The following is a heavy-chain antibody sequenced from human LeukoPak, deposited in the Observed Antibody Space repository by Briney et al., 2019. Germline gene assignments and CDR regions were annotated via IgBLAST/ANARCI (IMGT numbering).Heavy chain of an antibody. CDR2: IYTSGST. CDR1: GGSISSGSYY. J-gene: IGHJ4*02. CDR3: ARVGSGWGEIDY. V-gene: IGHV4-61*02. Sequence: SETLSLTCTVSGGSISSGSYYWSWIRQPAGKGLEWIGRIYTSGSTNYNPSLKSRVTISVDTSKNQFSLKLSSVTAADTALYYCARVGSGWGEIDYWGQGTLVTVSS. D-gene: IGHD6-19*01.